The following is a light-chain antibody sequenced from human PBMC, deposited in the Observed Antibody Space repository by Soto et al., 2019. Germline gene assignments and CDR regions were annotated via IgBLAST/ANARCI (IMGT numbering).Light chain of an antibody. CDR3: AAWDDSLNGHV. CDR1: SSNIAGSS. V-gene: IGLV1-44*01. CDR2: SNN. J-gene: IGLJ1*01. Sequence: QSVLTQPPSASGTPGQRVTISCSGGSSNIAGSSVNWYQQLPGTAPKLLIYSNNQRPSGVPDRFSGSKSGTSASLAISGLQSEDEADYFCAAWDDSLNGHVFGSGTKVTVL.